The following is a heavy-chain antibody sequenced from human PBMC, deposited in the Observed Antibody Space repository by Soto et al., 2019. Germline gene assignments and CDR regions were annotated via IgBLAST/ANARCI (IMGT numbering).Heavy chain of an antibody. D-gene: IGHD6-19*01. CDR1: GFTFSSYG. J-gene: IGHJ4*02. CDR3: AKRYSSGWYYFDS. CDR2: ISYDGSNT. Sequence: QVQLVESGGGVVQPGRSLRLSCAASGFTFSSYGMHWVRQAPDKGLEWVAVISYDGSNTYYADSVKGRFTISRDNSKNTLYLQMNSLRAEDTAVYYCAKRYSSGWYYFDSWGQGTLVTVSS. V-gene: IGHV3-30*18.